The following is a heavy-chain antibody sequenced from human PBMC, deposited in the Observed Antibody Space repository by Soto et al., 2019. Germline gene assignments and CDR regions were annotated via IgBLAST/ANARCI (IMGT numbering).Heavy chain of an antibody. V-gene: IGHV4-4*02. CDR2: IYHSGTT. CDR3: AFPATVDFDY. J-gene: IGHJ4*02. CDR1: GGSIGSTNW. D-gene: IGHD6-13*01. Sequence: TLSLTCAVSGGSIGSTNWWTWVRQSPGRGLEWIGEIYHSGTTNYSPSLKSRVNIAVDMSTNHLSLTLISVTAADTAVYYCAFPATVDFDYWGKGILVTVSS.